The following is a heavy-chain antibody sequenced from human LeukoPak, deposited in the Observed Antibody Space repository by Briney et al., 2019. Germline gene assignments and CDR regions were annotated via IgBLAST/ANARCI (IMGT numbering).Heavy chain of an antibody. J-gene: IGHJ4*02. CDR1: GYTFTSYD. CDR3: ARREGGSETTYGY. Sequence: ASVKVSCKASGYTFTSYDINWVRQATGQGLERMGWMNPNSGNTGYAQKVQGRVTMTRTTSITTAYMELSSLRSEDTAVYYCARREGGSETTYGYWGQGTLVTVSS. CDR2: MNPNSGNT. V-gene: IGHV1-8*01. D-gene: IGHD1-7*01.